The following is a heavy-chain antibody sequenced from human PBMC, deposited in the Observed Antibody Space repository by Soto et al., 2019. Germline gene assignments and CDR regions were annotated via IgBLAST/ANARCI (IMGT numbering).Heavy chain of an antibody. CDR1: GYTFTDHL. V-gene: IGHV1-18*01. CDR2: ITTHTGYT. Sequence: ASVKVSCKTYGYTFTDHLISWVRQAPGQGLEWIGWITTHTGYTMSERKFQDRLTLTTDTSTAKVFMELLSLKSDDTAKYFCARDIHKTTVHYLDFRGQGTPVAV. D-gene: IGHD4-4*01. J-gene: IGHJ4*02. CDR3: ARDIHKTTVHYLDF.